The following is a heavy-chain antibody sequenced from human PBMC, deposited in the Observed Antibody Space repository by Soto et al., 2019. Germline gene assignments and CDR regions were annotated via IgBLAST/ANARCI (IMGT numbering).Heavy chain of an antibody. CDR1: GGSISSGGYY. CDR2: IYYSGST. Sequence: QVQLQESGPGLVKPSQTLSLTCTVSGGSISSGGYYWSWIRQHPGKGLEWIGYIYYSGSTYYNPSLKSRVTIXXDXSTXQFSLKLRSVTAADTAVYYCARVKHSSGWFDAFDIWGPGTMVTVSS. CDR3: ARVKHSSGWFDAFDI. J-gene: IGHJ3*02. V-gene: IGHV4-31*03. D-gene: IGHD6-19*01.